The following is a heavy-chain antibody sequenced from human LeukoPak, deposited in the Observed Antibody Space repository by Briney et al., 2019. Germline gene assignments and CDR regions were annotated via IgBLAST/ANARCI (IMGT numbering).Heavy chain of an antibody. CDR2: ISSSSSYI. CDR3: ARDLAYGDDFWSGYYYGMDV. Sequence: PGGSLRFSCAASGFTFSSYSMNWVRQAPGKGLEWVSSISSSSSYIYYADSVKGRFTISRDNAKNSLYLQMNSLRAEDTAVYYCARDLAYGDDFWSGYYYGMDVWGQGTTVTVSS. J-gene: IGHJ6*02. D-gene: IGHD3-3*01. V-gene: IGHV3-21*01. CDR1: GFTFSSYS.